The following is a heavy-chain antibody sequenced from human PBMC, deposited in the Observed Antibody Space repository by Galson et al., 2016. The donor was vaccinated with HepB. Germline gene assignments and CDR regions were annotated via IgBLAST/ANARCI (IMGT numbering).Heavy chain of an antibody. D-gene: IGHD7-27*01. J-gene: IGHJ4*02. CDR3: ASRLGSVIDS. Sequence: SETLSLTCAVYGGSFSGYYWSWIRQPPGKGLEWIGEINHSGSTNYNPSLKSRVTISVDTSKNQFSLKLTSVTAADTAMYYCASRLGSVIDSWGQGTLVTVSS. V-gene: IGHV4-34*01. CDR1: GGSFSGYY. CDR2: INHSGST.